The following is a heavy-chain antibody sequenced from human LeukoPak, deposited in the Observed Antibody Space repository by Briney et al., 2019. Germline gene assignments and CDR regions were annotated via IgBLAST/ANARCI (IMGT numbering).Heavy chain of an antibody. CDR1: GYTFTSYL. Sequence: ASVKLSCKASGYTFTSYLMHWVRQAPGQGLEWMGIINPSGGSTTYAQKFQGRVTMTRDTSTSTVYMALGSLRSEDTAVYYCARKIGYSYGSDYWGQGTLVTVSS. CDR3: ARKIGYSYGSDY. D-gene: IGHD5-18*01. J-gene: IGHJ4*02. V-gene: IGHV1-46*01. CDR2: INPSGGST.